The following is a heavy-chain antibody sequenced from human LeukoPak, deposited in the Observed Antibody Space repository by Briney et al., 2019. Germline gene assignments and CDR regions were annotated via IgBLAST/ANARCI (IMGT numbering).Heavy chain of an antibody. D-gene: IGHD2-21*02. J-gene: IGHJ4*02. V-gene: IGHV3-23*01. Sequence: GGPLRLSCAASGFTFSSSAMSWVRQAPGKGLDWVSIISGSGDSTYYADSVKGRFTISRENSKNTLNLQMNSLRAEDTAVYYCAKGVWNCGGDCYSTFDYRGQGTLVTVSS. CDR3: AKGVWNCGGDCYSTFDY. CDR2: ISGSGDST. CDR1: GFTFSSSA.